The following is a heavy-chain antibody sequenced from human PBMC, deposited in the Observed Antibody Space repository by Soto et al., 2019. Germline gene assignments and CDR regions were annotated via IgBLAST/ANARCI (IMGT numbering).Heavy chain of an antibody. Sequence: EVQLLXXXGGXXXXGGSLRLSCPASGFTFSGYAMSWVRQAPGKGLEWVSTISGSGGNTYYADSVKGRFTISRDKSKNTLSLQMNSLRAEDTAVYYCAEDSSNWYRGGACDIWGQGTMVTVSS. CDR3: AEDSSNWYRGGACDI. V-gene: IGHV3-23*01. D-gene: IGHD6-13*01. CDR2: ISGSGGNT. CDR1: GFTFSGYA. J-gene: IGHJ3*02.